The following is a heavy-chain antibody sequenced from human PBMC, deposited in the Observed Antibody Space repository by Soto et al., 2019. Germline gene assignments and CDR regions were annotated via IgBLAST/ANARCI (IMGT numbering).Heavy chain of an antibody. CDR1: GGTFSSYA. D-gene: IGHD2-2*01. J-gene: IGHJ6*02. CDR2: IIPISETP. Sequence: QVQLVQSGAEVKKPGSSVKVSCKASGGTFSSYAISWVRQAPGQGLEWMGGIIPISETPNYAQQFQGRVTITADESKSTAYMELSSLRSEDTAVYYCARSQGSSTSLEIYYYYYYGMDVWGQGTTVTVSS. V-gene: IGHV1-69*01. CDR3: ARSQGSSTSLEIYYYYYYGMDV.